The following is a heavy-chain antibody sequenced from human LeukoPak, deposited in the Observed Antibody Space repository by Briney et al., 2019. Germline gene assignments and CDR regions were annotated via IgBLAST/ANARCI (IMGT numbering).Heavy chain of an antibody. CDR2: ISGNGGST. D-gene: IGHD4-17*01. Sequence: GGSLRLSSAASGFTFSNYAMNWVRQAPGKGLEWVSGISGNGGSTYYADSVKGRFTISRDNSKNTLYVQMNSLRAEDTAIYYCALVTTDRPFDYWGQGTLVTVSS. CDR3: ALVTTDRPFDY. J-gene: IGHJ4*02. V-gene: IGHV3-23*01. CDR1: GFTFSNYA.